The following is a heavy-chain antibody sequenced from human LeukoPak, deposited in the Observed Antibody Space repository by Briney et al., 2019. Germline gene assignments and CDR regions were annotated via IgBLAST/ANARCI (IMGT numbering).Heavy chain of an antibody. J-gene: IGHJ4*02. Sequence: GGSLRLSCAASGFTFDDYAIYWVRQGPGKGLEWVSLISGDGGSIYYADSVKGRFTISRDNSKNSLYLQMNSLRTEDTALYYCAKEDYSSSWYALDYWGQGTLITVSS. CDR1: GFTFDDYA. D-gene: IGHD6-13*01. CDR2: ISGDGGSI. V-gene: IGHV3-43*02. CDR3: AKEDYSSSWYALDY.